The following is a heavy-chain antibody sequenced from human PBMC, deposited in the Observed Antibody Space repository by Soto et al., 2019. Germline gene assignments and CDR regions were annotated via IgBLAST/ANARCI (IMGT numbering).Heavy chain of an antibody. CDR2: ISYDGSNK. CDR3: ARSPYSVSYLAYFDY. D-gene: IGHD1-26*01. J-gene: IGHJ4*02. CDR1: GFTFSSYG. V-gene: IGHV3-30*03. Sequence: QVQLVESGGGVAQPGRSLRLSCAASGFTFSSYGTHWVRQAPGKGLEWVAVISYDGSNKYYAVSVKGRFTISRDNSKNTLYRQMTSLRAEDTAVYYCARSPYSVSYLAYFDYGGQGTLVTVSS.